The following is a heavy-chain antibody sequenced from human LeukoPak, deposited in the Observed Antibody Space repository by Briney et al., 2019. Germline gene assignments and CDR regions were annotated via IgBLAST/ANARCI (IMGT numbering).Heavy chain of an antibody. D-gene: IGHD2-2*01. CDR2: LYSGGTT. CDR3: ARDCISTSCTDAFDI. J-gene: IGHJ3*02. V-gene: IGHV3-66*01. Sequence: GGSLRLSCAASGFTVSSNYMNWVRQAPGRGLEGVSVLYSGGTTYYVDSVKGRFTISRDNSKNTLYLQMNSLRAEDTAVYYCARDCISTSCTDAFDIWGQGTMVTVSS. CDR1: GFTVSSNY.